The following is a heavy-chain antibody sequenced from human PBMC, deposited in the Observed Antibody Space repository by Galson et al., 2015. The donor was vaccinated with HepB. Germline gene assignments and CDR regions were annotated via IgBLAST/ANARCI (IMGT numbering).Heavy chain of an antibody. CDR2: ISDTARTT. J-gene: IGHJ2*01. V-gene: IGHV3-48*03. CDR1: RFTFSTYW. Sequence: SLRLSCAASRFTFSTYWMHWVRQAPGKGLERVSYISDTARTTNYADSVKGRFTTSRDNAKKLLYLQMNSLGAEDTAVYYCARDGVRDYDSSGYYHYWYFDLWGRGTLVTVSS. CDR3: ARDGVRDYDSSGYYHYWYFDL. D-gene: IGHD3-22*01.